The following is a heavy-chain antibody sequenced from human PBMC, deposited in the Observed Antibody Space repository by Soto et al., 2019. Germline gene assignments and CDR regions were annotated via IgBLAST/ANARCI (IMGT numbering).Heavy chain of an antibody. Sequence: PGESLKITCTGSGYSFSTYWNAWVRQMPGKGLEWMGIIYPGDSDTRYSPSFQGQVTISADTSTKTAYLQWSSLRASDTAIYYCARLPQFLWSGALTSRAYYFNCWGPGTLVTVSS. CDR2: IYPGDSDT. CDR1: GYSFSTYW. D-gene: IGHD3-10*01. J-gene: IGHJ4*02. V-gene: IGHV5-51*01. CDR3: ARLPQFLWSGALTSRAYYFNC.